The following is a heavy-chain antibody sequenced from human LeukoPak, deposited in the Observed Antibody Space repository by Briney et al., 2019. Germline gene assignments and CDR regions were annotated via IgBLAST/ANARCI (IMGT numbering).Heavy chain of an antibody. CDR3: ASGSYGITIDY. D-gene: IGHD1-26*01. V-gene: IGHV4-59*11. CDR1: GGSISSHY. J-gene: IGHJ4*02. Sequence: PSETLSLTCIVSGGSISSHYWSWIRQPPGKGLEWIGYIYYSGSTNYNPSLKSRVTISVDTSKNQFSLKLSSVTAADTAVYYCASGSYGITIDYWGQGTLVTVSS. CDR2: IYYSGST.